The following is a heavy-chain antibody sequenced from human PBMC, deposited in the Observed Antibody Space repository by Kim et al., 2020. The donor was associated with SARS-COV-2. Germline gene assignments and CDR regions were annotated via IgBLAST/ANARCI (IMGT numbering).Heavy chain of an antibody. CDR1: GFTFSNYW. D-gene: IGHD3-10*01. CDR2: IKQDGSEK. J-gene: IGHJ6*02. Sequence: GGSLRLSCGASGFTFSNYWMTWVRQPPGKGLEWVANIKQDGSEKYYVDSVKGRFTVSRDNAKNSLYLQMNSLRAEDTAVYYCARGVEYYYASGVYPIYSYYFAMDVWGQGTTVTVSS. V-gene: IGHV3-7*01. CDR3: ARGVEYYYASGVYPIYSYYFAMDV.